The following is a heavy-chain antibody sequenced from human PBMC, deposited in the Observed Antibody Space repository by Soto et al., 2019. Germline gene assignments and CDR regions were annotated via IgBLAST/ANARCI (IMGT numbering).Heavy chain of an antibody. CDR3: AKDHGVTPYYYGMDV. Sequence: GGSLRLSCAASGFTFSSYAMSWVRQAPGKGLEWVSAISGSGGSTYYADSVKGRFTISRDNSKNTLYLQMNSLRAEDTAVYYCAKDHGVTPYYYGMDVWGQGTPVTVYS. CDR1: GFTFSSYA. V-gene: IGHV3-23*01. D-gene: IGHD3-10*01. J-gene: IGHJ6*02. CDR2: ISGSGGST.